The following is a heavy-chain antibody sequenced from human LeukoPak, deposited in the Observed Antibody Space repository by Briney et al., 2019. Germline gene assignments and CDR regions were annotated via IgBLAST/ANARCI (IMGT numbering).Heavy chain of an antibody. CDR2: IYTSGTT. V-gene: IGHV4-4*07. CDR3: ARDAKYYFGSRTYFFFEY. Sequence: SETLSLTCTVSGGSFSSYYWSWIRQPAGKGLEWIGHIYTSGTTNYNPSLKSRVTMSIDTSKNQFSLKLSSVTAADTAIYYCARDAKYYFGSRTYFFFEYWGQGTLLTVSS. D-gene: IGHD3-10*01. CDR1: GGSFSSYY. J-gene: IGHJ4*02.